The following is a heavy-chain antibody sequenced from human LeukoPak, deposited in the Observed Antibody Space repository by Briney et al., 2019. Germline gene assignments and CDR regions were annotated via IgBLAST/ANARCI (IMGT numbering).Heavy chain of an antibody. CDR1: GFTFSSYA. Sequence: PGASLRLSCAASGFTFSSYAMSWVRQAPGKGLEWVSAISGSGGSTYYADSEKGRFTISRDNSKNTLYLQMNSLRAEDTAVYYCAKDNDPPGIYYYYGMDVWGQGTTVTVSS. CDR3: AKDNDPPGIYYYYGMDV. D-gene: IGHD3-10*01. CDR2: ISGSGGST. V-gene: IGHV3-23*01. J-gene: IGHJ6*02.